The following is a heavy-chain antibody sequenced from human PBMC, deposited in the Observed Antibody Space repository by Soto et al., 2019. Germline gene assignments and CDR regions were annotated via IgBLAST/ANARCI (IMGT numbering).Heavy chain of an antibody. J-gene: IGHJ4*02. V-gene: IGHV4-39*01. CDR1: GGSISSSSYY. D-gene: IGHD2-15*01. CDR2: IYYSGST. Sequence: QLQLQESGPGLVKPSETLSLTCTVSGGSISSSSYYWGWIRQPPGKGLEWIGSIYYSGSTYYDPSFKSRVTITVDPSKNQFSLKLSSLTAADTAVYYCARHWKGGVAAPFDYWGQGTLVTVSS. CDR3: ARHWKGGVAAPFDY.